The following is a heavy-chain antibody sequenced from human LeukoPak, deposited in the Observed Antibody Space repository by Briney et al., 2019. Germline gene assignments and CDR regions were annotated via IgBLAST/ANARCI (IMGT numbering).Heavy chain of an antibody. J-gene: IGHJ4*02. V-gene: IGHV1-18*01. D-gene: IGHD5-18*01. CDR1: SYTFTSYG. Sequence: ASVKVSCKASSYTFTSYGISWVRQAPGQGLERMGWISAYNGNTNYAQKLQGRVTMTTDTSTSTAYMELRSLRSDDTAVYYCARELPYSYGPRYFDYWGQGTLVTVSS. CDR3: ARELPYSYGPRYFDY. CDR2: ISAYNGNT.